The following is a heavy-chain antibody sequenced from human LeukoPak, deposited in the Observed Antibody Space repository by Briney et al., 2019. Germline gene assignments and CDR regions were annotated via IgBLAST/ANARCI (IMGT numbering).Heavy chain of an antibody. D-gene: IGHD2-15*01. V-gene: IGHV4-31*03. CDR1: GGSISSGGYY. Sequence: SETLSLTCTVSGGSISSGGYYWSWIRQHPGKGLEWIGYIYYSGSTYYNPSLKSRVTISVDTSKNQFSLKLSSVTAADTAVYYCARVDPRGSPDYWGQGTLVTVSS. CDR2: IYYSGST. J-gene: IGHJ4*02. CDR3: ARVDPRGSPDY.